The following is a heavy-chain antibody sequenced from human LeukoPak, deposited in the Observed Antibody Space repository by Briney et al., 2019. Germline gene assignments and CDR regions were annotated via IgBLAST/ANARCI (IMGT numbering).Heavy chain of an antibody. CDR3: AVRTRGSYFDH. CDR1: GFTFSTYA. Sequence: GGSLRLSCAGSGFTFSTYAMSWVRQAPGKGLEWVSGISSSGDRTFYRDSVKGRFTISRDNSKNTLYLQLNGLRAEDTAAYHCAVRTRGSYFDHWGQGALVTVSS. CDR2: ISSSGDRT. J-gene: IGHJ4*02. D-gene: IGHD1-26*01. V-gene: IGHV3-23*01.